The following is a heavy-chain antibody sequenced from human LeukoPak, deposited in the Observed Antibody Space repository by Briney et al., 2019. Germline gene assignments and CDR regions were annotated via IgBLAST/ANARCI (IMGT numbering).Heavy chain of an antibody. Sequence: SQTLSLTCAISGDSVSSNSAAWNWIRQSPSRGLEWLGRTYYRSKWYNDYAVSVKSRITINPDTSKNQFSLQLNSVTPEDTAAYYCARAWYYYDSSGYYSFDYWGQGTLVTVSS. CDR1: GDSVSSNSAA. D-gene: IGHD3-22*01. CDR3: ARAWYYYDSSGYYSFDY. CDR2: TYYRSKWYN. V-gene: IGHV6-1*01. J-gene: IGHJ4*02.